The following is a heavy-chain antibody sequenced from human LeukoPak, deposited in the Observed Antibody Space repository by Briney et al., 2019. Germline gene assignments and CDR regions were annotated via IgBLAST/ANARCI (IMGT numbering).Heavy chain of an antibody. CDR3: ARAPIVVVPAATCDY. D-gene: IGHD2-2*01. V-gene: IGHV3-30-3*01. J-gene: IGHJ4*02. Sequence: GGSLRLSCAASGFTFSSYAMHWVRQAPGKGLEWVAVISYDGSNKYYADSVKGRFTISRDNSKNTLYLQMNSLRAEDTAVYYCARAPIVVVPAATCDYWGQGTLVTVSS. CDR1: GFTFSSYA. CDR2: ISYDGSNK.